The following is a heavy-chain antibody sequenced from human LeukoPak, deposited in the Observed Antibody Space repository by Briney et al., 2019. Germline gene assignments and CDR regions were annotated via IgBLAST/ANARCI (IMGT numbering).Heavy chain of an antibody. CDR3: VRETISTPHAFDI. CDR1: GYTFTSYY. V-gene: IGHV1-46*01. J-gene: IGHJ3*02. D-gene: IGHD3-3*01. Sequence: GASVKVSCKASGYTFTSYYMHWVRQAPGQGLEWMGIINPSGGSTSYAQKFQGRVTMTRDMSTSTVYMELSSLRSEDTAVYYCVRETISTPHAFDIWGQGTMATVSS. CDR2: INPSGGST.